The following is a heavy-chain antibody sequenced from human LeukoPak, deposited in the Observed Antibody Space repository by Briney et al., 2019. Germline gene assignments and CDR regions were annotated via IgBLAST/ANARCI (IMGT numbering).Heavy chain of an antibody. CDR2: IIPIFGTA. J-gene: IGHJ4*02. CDR3: ARETVVAATAAFDY. V-gene: IGHV1-69*06. Sequence: SVKVSCKASGGTFSSYAISWVRQAPGQGLEWMGGIIPIFGTANYAQKFQGRVTITADKSTSTAYMELSSLRSEDTAVYYCARETVVAATAAFDYWGQGTLVTVSS. CDR1: GGTFSSYA. D-gene: IGHD2-15*01.